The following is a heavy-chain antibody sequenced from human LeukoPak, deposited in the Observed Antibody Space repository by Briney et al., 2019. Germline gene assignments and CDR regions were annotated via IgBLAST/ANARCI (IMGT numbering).Heavy chain of an antibody. CDR1: GGSFSGYY. V-gene: IGHV4-34*01. Sequence: SETLSLTCAVYGGSFSGYYWSWIRQPPGKGLEWMGEINHSGSTNYNPSLKSRVTISVDTSKNQFSLKLSSVTAADTAVYYCASRKRYSGSHNDYWGQGTLVTVSS. J-gene: IGHJ4*02. D-gene: IGHD1-26*01. CDR2: INHSGST. CDR3: ASRKRYSGSHNDY.